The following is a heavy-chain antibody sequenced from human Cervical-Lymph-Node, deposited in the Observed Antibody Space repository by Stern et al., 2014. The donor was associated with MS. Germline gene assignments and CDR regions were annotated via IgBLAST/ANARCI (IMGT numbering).Heavy chain of an antibody. Sequence: QMQLVQSGPEVKKPGTSVKVSCKASGFTFTSSAVQWVRQARGQRLEWIGRIVGGSGNTNYAQKFPERVNLTRDMSTSTAYMELSSLRSEDTAVYYCAAEPMYYSDSVGAFDIWGQGTMVTVSS. CDR2: IVGGSGNT. V-gene: IGHV1-58*01. CDR3: AAEPMYYSDSVGAFDI. D-gene: IGHD3-22*01. J-gene: IGHJ3*02. CDR1: GFTFTSSA.